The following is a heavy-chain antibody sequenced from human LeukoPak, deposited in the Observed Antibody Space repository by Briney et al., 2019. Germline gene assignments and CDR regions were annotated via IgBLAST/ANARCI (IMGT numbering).Heavy chain of an antibody. J-gene: IGHJ6*02. CDR3: AKIRGYYGSRAGMDV. V-gene: IGHV3-23*01. Sequence: PGGSLRLSCAASGFTFSSYAMNWVRQAPGKGLEWVSAITGSAGDTYYADSVRGRFTISRDNSKNTLYLQMNSQRAEDTAVYYCAKIRGYYGSRAGMDVWGQGTTVTVSS. CDR1: GFTFSSYA. D-gene: IGHD3-10*01. CDR2: ITGSAGDT.